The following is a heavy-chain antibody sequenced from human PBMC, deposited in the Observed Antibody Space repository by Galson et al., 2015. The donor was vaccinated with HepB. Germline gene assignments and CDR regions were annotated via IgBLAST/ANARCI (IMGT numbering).Heavy chain of an antibody. J-gene: IGHJ5*01. CDR2: IREDGGET. V-gene: IGHV3-74*01. D-gene: IGHD3-10*01. CDR1: GFTFSDHW. Sequence: SLRLSCAASGFTFSDHWMHWVRQAPGKGLMWVSRIREDGGETNYAESVKGRFTISRDNAKNTLYLQMNSLRVDGTAVYYCARDEVAGSGSCSAINWFDSWGQGTVVSVSS. CDR3: ARDEVAGSGSCSAINWFDS.